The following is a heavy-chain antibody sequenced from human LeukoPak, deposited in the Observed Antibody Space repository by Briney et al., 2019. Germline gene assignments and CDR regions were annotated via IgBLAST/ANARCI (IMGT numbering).Heavy chain of an antibody. CDR3: AKDLLVYCSSTSCPGGDY. J-gene: IGHJ4*02. V-gene: IGHV3-23*01. D-gene: IGHD2-2*01. CDR2: ISGSGGST. Sequence: PGGSLRLSCAASGFTFSGYAMSWVRQAPGKGLEWVSAISGSGGSTYYADSVKGRFTISRDNSKNTLYLQMNSLRAEDTAVYYCAKDLLVYCSSTSCPGGDYWGQGTLVTVSS. CDR1: GFTFSGYA.